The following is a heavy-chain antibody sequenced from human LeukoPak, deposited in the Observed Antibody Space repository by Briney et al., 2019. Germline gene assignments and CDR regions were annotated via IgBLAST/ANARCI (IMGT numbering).Heavy chain of an antibody. CDR1: GFNFANHA. CDR3: VREDTPATANY. D-gene: IGHD2-21*02. J-gene: IGHJ4*02. CDR2: ISGGGDIT. V-gene: IGHV3-23*01. Sequence: GGSLRLSCAASGFNFANHAMSWVRQTPGKGLEWVSAISGGGDITYYADSVTGRFTVSRDNSKDTLFLQMHSLRPGDTAVYYCVREDTPATANYWGQGTLVTISS.